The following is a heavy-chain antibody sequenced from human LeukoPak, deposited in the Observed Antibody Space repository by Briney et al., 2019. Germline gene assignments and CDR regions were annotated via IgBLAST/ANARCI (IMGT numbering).Heavy chain of an antibody. CDR2: IYTSGST. CDR1: GGSISSYY. J-gene: IGHJ3*02. CDR3: ARDLVRPGTREGGAFDI. D-gene: IGHD3-10*01. V-gene: IGHV4-4*07. Sequence: SETLSLTCTVSGGSISSYYWSWIRQPAGKGLEWIGRIYTSGSTNYNPSLKSRVTMSVDTSKNQFSLKLSSVTAADTAVYHCARDLVRPGTREGGAFDIWGQGTMVTVSS.